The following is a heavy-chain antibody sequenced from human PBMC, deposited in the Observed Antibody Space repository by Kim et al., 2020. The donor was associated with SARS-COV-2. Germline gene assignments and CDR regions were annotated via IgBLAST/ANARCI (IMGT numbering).Heavy chain of an antibody. V-gene: IGHV1-69*13. J-gene: IGHJ5*02. CDR3: ARDPDGDFAKWFDP. D-gene: IGHD4-17*01. Sequence: VKVSCKTSGGSFNTYAMNWVRQAPGQGLEWMGRIIPIFGTTNYAQKFQGRVTITADEYTSTAYLELSSLTSDDTAVYYRARDPDGDFAKWFDPWGQGTPVTVSS. CDR1: GGSFNTYA. CDR2: IIPIFGTT.